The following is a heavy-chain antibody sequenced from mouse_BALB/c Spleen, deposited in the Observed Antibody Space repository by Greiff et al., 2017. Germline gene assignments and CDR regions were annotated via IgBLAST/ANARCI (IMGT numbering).Heavy chain of an antibody. Sequence: VQLQQSGAELVKPGASVKLSCTASGFNIKDTYMHWVKQRPEQGLEWIGRIDPANGNTKYDPKFQGKATITADTSSNTAYLQLSSLTTEDTAVYSCAEGYGYDGYWGQGTTLTVSS. CDR1: GFNIKDTY. CDR3: AEGYGYDGY. CDR2: IDPANGNT. D-gene: IGHD2-2*01. V-gene: IGHV14-3*02. J-gene: IGHJ2*01.